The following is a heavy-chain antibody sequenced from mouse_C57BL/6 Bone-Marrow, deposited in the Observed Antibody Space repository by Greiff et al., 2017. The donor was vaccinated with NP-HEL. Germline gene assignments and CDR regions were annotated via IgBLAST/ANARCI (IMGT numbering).Heavy chain of an antibody. CDR1: GFSINSDCY. Sequence: EVQLQESGPSLVRPSPTLSLTCTVTGFSINSDCYWIWIRQFPGNKLEYIGYTFYSGITYYNPSLESRTYITRDTSKNQSSLKLSSVTTEDTATFNCAGGLGYWCIEVWGTGTTLSVSS. V-gene: IGHV3-3*01. D-gene: IGHD3-3*01. J-gene: IGHJ1*03. CDR3: AGGLGYWCIEV. CDR2: TFYSGIT.